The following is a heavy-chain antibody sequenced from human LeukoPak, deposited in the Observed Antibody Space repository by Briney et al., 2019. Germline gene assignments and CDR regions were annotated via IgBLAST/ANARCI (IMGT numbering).Heavy chain of an antibody. CDR3: ASAFGYSYGKH. D-gene: IGHD5-18*01. V-gene: IGHV3-48*04. Sequence: GGSLRLSCAASGFTFSSYSMNWVRQAPGKGLEWVSYISSSGSTIYYADSVKGRFTISRDNAKNSLYLQMNSLRAEDTAVYYCASAFGYSYGKHWGQGTLVTVSS. J-gene: IGHJ4*02. CDR1: GFTFSSYS. CDR2: ISSSGSTI.